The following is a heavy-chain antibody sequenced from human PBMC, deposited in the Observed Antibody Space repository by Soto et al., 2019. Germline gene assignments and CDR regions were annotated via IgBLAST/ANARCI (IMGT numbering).Heavy chain of an antibody. CDR2: IVVGSGNT. J-gene: IGHJ4*02. D-gene: IGHD2-15*01. CDR3: VADLAAPLDYFDY. V-gene: IGHV1-58*01. Sequence: SVKVSCKASGFTFTSSAVQWVRQARGQRLEWIGWIVVGSGNTNYAQKFQERVTITRDMSTSTAYMELSSLRSEDTAVYYCVADLAAPLDYFDYWGQGTLVTVSS. CDR1: GFTFTSSA.